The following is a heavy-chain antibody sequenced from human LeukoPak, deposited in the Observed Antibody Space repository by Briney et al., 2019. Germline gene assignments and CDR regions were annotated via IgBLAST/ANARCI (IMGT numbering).Heavy chain of an antibody. CDR2: IWYDGSNK. CDR1: GFTFSSYG. D-gene: IGHD3-22*01. CDR3: ARGDYYDSSGPFDY. Sequence: GGSLRLSCAASGFTFSSYGMHWVRQAPGKGLEWVAVIWYDGSNKYYADSVKGRFTISRDNSKNTLYLQMNSLRAEDTAVYYRARGDYYDSSGPFDYWGQGTLVTVSS. J-gene: IGHJ4*02. V-gene: IGHV3-33*01.